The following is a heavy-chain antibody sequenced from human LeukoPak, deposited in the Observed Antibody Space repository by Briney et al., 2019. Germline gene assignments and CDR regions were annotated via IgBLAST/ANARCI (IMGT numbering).Heavy chain of an antibody. J-gene: IGHJ4*02. V-gene: IGHV3-7*01. D-gene: IGHD6-19*01. CDR2: IKQDGSEK. Sequence: GGSLRLSCAASGFTFDSYWMSWVRQAPGKGLEWVANIKQDGSEKNYVDSVKGRFTIPRDNAKKSLYLQMNSLRAEDTAVYYCSRDYSDGWYVLWWGQGTLVTVSS. CDR1: GFTFDSYW. CDR3: SRDYSDGWYVLW.